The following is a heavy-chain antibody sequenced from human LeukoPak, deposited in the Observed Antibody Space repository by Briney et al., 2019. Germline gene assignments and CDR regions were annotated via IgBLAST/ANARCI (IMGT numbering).Heavy chain of an antibody. J-gene: IGHJ5*01. CDR3: ARDRGNSDPGDWFDS. D-gene: IGHD4-23*01. CDR1: GFTFSDYY. Sequence: GGSLRLSCAASGFTFSDYYMSWIRQAPGKGLEWVSYISGSGSTVYYPDSVRGRFTISRDNAKNSLFLQMNSLRAEDTAVYYCARDRGNSDPGDWFDSWGQGTLVTVSS. V-gene: IGHV3-11*01. CDR2: ISGSGSTV.